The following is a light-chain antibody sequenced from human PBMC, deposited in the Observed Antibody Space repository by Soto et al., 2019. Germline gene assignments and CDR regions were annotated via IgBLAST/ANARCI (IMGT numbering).Light chain of an antibody. CDR1: QGISSY. CDR2: AAS. J-gene: IGKJ4*01. V-gene: IGKV1-9*01. Sequence: DIQLTQSPSFLSASVGDRVTITCRASQGISSYLAWYQQKPGKAPKLLIYAASTLQSGVPSRFSGSGSGTDFTLKISSLQPDDFATYYGQQLNSYPLTFGGGTKVEIK. CDR3: QQLNSYPLT.